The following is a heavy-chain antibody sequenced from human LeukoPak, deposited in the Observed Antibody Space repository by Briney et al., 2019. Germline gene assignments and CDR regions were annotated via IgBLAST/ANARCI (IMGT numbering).Heavy chain of an antibody. V-gene: IGHV4-34*01. J-gene: IGHJ4*02. CDR3: ARATDHAGNPNFDY. CDR2: INHSGST. CDR1: GGSFSGYY. D-gene: IGHD4-23*01. Sequence: PSETLSLTCVVYGGSFSGYYWSWIRQPPGKGLEWIGEINHSGSTNYNPSLKSRVTISVDTSKNQFSLKLSSVTAADTAVYYCARATDHAGNPNFDYWGQGTLVTVSS.